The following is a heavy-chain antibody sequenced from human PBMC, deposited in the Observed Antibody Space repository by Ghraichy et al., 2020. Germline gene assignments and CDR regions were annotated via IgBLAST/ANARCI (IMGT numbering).Heavy chain of an antibody. D-gene: IGHD3-3*01. CDR1: GFTFSSYA. V-gene: IGHV3-23*01. Sequence: GGSLRLSCAASGFTFSSYAMSWVRQAPGKGLEWVSAISGSGGSTYYADSVKGRFTISRDNSKNTLYLQMNSLRAEDTAVYYCAKDLSPGYYDFWSGYYPTIYYYYGMDVWGQGTTVTVSS. CDR3: AKDLSPGYYDFWSGYYPTIYYYYGMDV. CDR2: ISGSGGST. J-gene: IGHJ6*02.